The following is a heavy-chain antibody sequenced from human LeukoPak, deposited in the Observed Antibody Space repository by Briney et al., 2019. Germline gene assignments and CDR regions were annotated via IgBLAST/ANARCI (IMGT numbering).Heavy chain of an antibody. V-gene: IGHV1-69*13. CDR3: ARGGYSSGLLDY. CDR2: IIPIFGTA. Sequence: ASVKVSCKASGGTFSSYAISWVRQAPGQGLGWMGGIIPIFGTANYAQKFQGRVTITADESTSTAYMELSSLRSEDTAVYYCARGGYSSGLLDYWGQGTLVTVSS. J-gene: IGHJ4*02. CDR1: GGTFSSYA. D-gene: IGHD6-19*01.